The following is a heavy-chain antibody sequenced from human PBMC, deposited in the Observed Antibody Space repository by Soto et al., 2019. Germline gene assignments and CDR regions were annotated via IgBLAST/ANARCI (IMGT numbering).Heavy chain of an antibody. CDR3: ARSQGSSTSLEIYYFYYYVMDV. Sequence: QVQLVQSGAEVKKPGSSVKVSCKASGGTFGSYAISWVRQAPGQGLEWMGGIIPIPGTANYAQKFQGRVTIAADESTSTAYMDLSSLRSEDTAVYYCARSQGSSTSLEIYYFYYYVMDVWGQGSTVTVSS. CDR1: GGTFGSYA. CDR2: IIPIPGTA. J-gene: IGHJ6*02. V-gene: IGHV1-69*01. D-gene: IGHD2-2*01.